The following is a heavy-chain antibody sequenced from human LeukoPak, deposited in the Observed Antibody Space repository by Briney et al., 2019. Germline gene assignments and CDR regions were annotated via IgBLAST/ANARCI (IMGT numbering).Heavy chain of an antibody. CDR3: ARDDYFFARANAFDI. CDR1: GFTFSSYS. V-gene: IGHV3-21*01. J-gene: IGHJ3*02. D-gene: IGHD3-16*01. Sequence: GGSLRLSCAASGFTFSSYSMNWVRQAPGKGLEWVSSISSSSGYTYYADSVKGRFTISRDNSKNSLYLQMNSLRAEDTAVYYCARDDYFFARANAFDIWGQGTMVTVSS. CDR2: ISSSSGYT.